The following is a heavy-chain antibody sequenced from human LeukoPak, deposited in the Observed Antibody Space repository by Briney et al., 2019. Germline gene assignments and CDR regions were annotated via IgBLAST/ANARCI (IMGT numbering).Heavy chain of an antibody. CDR3: ARDLGLTISDNWFDP. V-gene: IGHV4-38-2*02. J-gene: IGHJ5*02. Sequence: PSETLSLTCAVSGYSISSGYYWGWIRQPPGKGLEWIGSIFHTGSSYYNPSLKSPVAISVDTSKNQFSLELSSVTAADTAVYYCARDLGLTISDNWFDPWGQGTLVTVSS. D-gene: IGHD3-3*01. CDR2: IFHTGSS. CDR1: GYSISSGYY.